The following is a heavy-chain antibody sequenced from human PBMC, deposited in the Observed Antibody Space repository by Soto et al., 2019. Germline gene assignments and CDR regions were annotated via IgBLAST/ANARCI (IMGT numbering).Heavy chain of an antibody. D-gene: IGHD2-15*01. CDR1: GGSISSYY. V-gene: IGHV4-59*01. CDR3: ERDGGGSGFGNWFDP. CDR2: IYYSGST. J-gene: IGHJ5*02. Sequence: QVQLQESGPGLVKPSETLSLTCTVSGGSISSYYWSWIRQPPGKGLEWIGYIYYSGSTNYNPSLKSRVTISVDTSKNQFSLKLSSVTAADTAVYYCERDGGGSGFGNWFDPWGQGTLVTVSS.